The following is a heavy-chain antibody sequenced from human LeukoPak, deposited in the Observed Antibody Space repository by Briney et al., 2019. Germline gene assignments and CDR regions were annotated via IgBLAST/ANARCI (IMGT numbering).Heavy chain of an antibody. Sequence: GGSLSLSCAASGFPFSSYSMNWVRRAPGKGREWVSSISSNSRYTYYADSVKGRFTISRDNAKSSLYLQMNSLRADDTAVYYCARVAEAAAFDYWGQGTLVTVSS. J-gene: IGHJ4*02. CDR2: ISSNSRYT. CDR3: ARVAEAAAFDY. D-gene: IGHD6-13*01. V-gene: IGHV3-21*01. CDR1: GFPFSSYS.